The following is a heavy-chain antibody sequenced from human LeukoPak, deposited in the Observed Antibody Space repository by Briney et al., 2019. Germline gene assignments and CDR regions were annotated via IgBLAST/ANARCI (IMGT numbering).Heavy chain of an antibody. Sequence: GGSLTLSCAASGFTFDDYAMHWVRQPPGKGLEWVSLISGEGGSTYYADSVKGRFTISRDNSKNSLYLQMNSLRTEDTALYYCAKGGGSYYYGMDVWGQGTTVTVSS. J-gene: IGHJ6*02. CDR1: GFTFDDYA. V-gene: IGHV3-43*02. CDR2: ISGEGGST. CDR3: AKGGGSYYYGMDV. D-gene: IGHD2-15*01.